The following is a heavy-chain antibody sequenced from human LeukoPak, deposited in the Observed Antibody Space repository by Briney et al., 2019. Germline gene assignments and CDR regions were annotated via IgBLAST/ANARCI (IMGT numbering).Heavy chain of an antibody. D-gene: IGHD2-15*01. CDR3: ARGQVGGYCSGGSCYFYYYYYYMDV. CDR1: GGSISSYY. Sequence: SETLSLTCTVSGGSISSYYWSWIRQPAGKGLEWIGRVYTSGSTNYNPSLKSRVTMSVDTSKNQFSLKLSSVTAADTAVYYCARGQVGGYCSGGSCYFYYYYYYMDVWGKGTTVTVSS. V-gene: IGHV4-4*07. CDR2: VYTSGST. J-gene: IGHJ6*03.